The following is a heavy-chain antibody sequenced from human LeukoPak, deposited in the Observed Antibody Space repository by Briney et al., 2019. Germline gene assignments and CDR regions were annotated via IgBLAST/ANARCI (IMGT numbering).Heavy chain of an antibody. J-gene: IGHJ5*02. V-gene: IGHV1-18*01. CDR2: ISAYNGNT. CDR1: GYTFTSYG. Sequence: ASVKVSCKASGYTFTSYGISWARQAPGQGLEWMGWISAYNGNTNYAQKLQGRVTTTTDTSTSTAYMELRSLRSDDTAVYYCARGYSSSWYQGWFDPWGQGTLVTVSS. CDR3: ARGYSSSWYQGWFDP. D-gene: IGHD6-13*01.